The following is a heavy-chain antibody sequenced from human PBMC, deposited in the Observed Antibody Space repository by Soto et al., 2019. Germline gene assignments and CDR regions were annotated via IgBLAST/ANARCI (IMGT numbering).Heavy chain of an antibody. CDR2: IYSSGST. J-gene: IGHJ4*02. V-gene: IGHV4-59*01. D-gene: IGHD4-17*01. Sequence: PSETLSLTCTVSGGSMSIYYWSWIRQPPGKGLEWIGHIYSSGSTNYNPSLKSRVTISVETSKNQFSLKLSSVTAADTAVYYCSKDGNYGDFDYWAQGTLLPVSS. CDR1: GGSMSIYY. CDR3: SKDGNYGDFDY.